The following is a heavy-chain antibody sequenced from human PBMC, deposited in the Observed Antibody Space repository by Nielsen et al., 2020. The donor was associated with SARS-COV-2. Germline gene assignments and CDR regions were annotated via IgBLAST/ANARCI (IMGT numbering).Heavy chain of an antibody. V-gene: IGHV1-18*01. J-gene: IGHJ4*02. CDR3: ARDTIFGVVIYYFDY. CDR1: GYTFTSYG. D-gene: IGHD3-3*01. CDR2: ISAYNGNT. Sequence: ASVKVSCKASGYTFTSYGISWVRQAPGQGLEWMGWISAYNGNTNYVQKLQGRVTMTTDTSTSTAYMELRSLRSDDTAVYYCARDTIFGVVIYYFDYWGQGTLVTVSS.